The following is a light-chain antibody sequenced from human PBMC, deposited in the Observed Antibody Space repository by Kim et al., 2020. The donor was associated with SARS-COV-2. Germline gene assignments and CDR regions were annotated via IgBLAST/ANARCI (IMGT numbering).Light chain of an antibody. CDR1: QSIRTW. Sequence: DIQMTQSPSTLSASVGDRVTITCRASQSIRTWLAWYQQKPGKAPNLLMYEASTLESGVPSRFSGSGSGTDFTLTISSLQAREYGTLFRHECKSYPQSFGQG. J-gene: IGKJ2*03. CDR3: HECKSYPQS. V-gene: IGKV1-5*03. CDR2: EAS.